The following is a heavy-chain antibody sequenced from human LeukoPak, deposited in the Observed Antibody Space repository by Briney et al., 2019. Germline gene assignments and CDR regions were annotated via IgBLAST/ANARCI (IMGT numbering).Heavy chain of an antibody. Sequence: SETLSLTCTVSGGSINSGDYYWSWVRQPPGKGLEWIGCFYYTGKTFYNPSLQSRVAISGDTAKNQVSLRVTSVTAADTALYYRARTGFTYGSAGSWGQGTLVTVSA. CDR1: GGSINSGDYY. J-gene: IGHJ5*02. V-gene: IGHV4-30-4*01. D-gene: IGHD5-18*01. CDR2: FYYTGKT. CDR3: ARTGFTYGSAGS.